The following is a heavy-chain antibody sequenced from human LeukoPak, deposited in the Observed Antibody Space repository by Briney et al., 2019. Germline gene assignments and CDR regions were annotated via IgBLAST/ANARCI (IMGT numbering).Heavy chain of an antibody. Sequence: GGSLRLSCAASGFTFSGYAMSWVRQAPGKGLEWVSAISGSGGSTYYADSVKGRFTISRDNSKNTLYLQMNSLRAEDTAVYYCAKGIVVVVAATFDYWGQGTLVTVSS. CDR3: AKGIVVVVAATFDY. J-gene: IGHJ4*02. V-gene: IGHV3-23*01. D-gene: IGHD2-15*01. CDR2: ISGSGGST. CDR1: GFTFSGYA.